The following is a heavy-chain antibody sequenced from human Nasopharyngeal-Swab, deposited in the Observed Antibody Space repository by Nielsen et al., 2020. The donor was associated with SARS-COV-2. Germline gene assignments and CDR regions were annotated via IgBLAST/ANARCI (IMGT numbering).Heavy chain of an antibody. CDR2: ISGSGGNT. Sequence: GESLKISCAASGFTFRNYAMSWVRQAPGKGLEWVSAISGSGGNTYYADSVKGRFTISRDNSKNTLYLQMNSLRAEDTAVYYCAKDMEWFGELSSYYGMDVWGQGTTVTVSS. CDR3: AKDMEWFGELSSYYGMDV. CDR1: GFTFRNYA. V-gene: IGHV3-23*01. D-gene: IGHD3-10*01. J-gene: IGHJ6*02.